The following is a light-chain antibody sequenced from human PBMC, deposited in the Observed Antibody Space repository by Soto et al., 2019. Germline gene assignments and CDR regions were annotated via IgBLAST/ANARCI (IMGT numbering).Light chain of an antibody. CDR1: QSISTY. V-gene: IGKV1-39*01. CDR2: AAS. J-gene: IGKJ4*01. Sequence: DIQLTQSPSSLSASVGDSVTITCRASQSISTYLNWYQPKPGKAPKFLIYAASSLQSGVPSRFSGSGAGTDCTLTISSLQPEDFATYYRQQSYKTPLTFGGGTKVDIK. CDR3: QQSYKTPLT.